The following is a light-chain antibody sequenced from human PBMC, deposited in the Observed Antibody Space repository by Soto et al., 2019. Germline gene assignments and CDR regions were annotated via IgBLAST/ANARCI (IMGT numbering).Light chain of an antibody. CDR2: AAY. V-gene: IGKV1-39*01. J-gene: IGKJ1*01. Sequence: DIQMTQSPSSLSASVGDRVTITCRASQGIGTYLNWYQQRPGKAPKLLIYAAYNLQSGVPSRFSGSGSGTAFTLTINGLQDEDFATYSCPQSSDPPRTFVPGTKVEVK. CDR1: QGIGTY. CDR3: PQSSDPPRT.